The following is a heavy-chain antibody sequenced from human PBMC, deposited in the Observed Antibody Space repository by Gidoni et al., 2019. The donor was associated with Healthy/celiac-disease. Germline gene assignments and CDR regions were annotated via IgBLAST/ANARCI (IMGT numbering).Heavy chain of an antibody. CDR1: GYSFTRYW. Sequence: EVQLVQSGAEVKQPGESLRISCQASGYSFTRYWISWVRQMPGKGLEWMGRIDPSDSYTNYSPSFQGHVTISADKSISTAYLQWSSLKASDTAMYYCARHTMPDDAFDIWGQGTMVTVSS. D-gene: IGHD1-1*01. V-gene: IGHV5-10-1*03. CDR3: ARHTMPDDAFDI. J-gene: IGHJ3*02. CDR2: IDPSDSYT.